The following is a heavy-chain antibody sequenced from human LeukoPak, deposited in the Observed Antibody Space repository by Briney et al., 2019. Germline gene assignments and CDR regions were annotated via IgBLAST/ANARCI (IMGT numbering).Heavy chain of an antibody. CDR1: GGTFSSYA. V-gene: IGHV1-69*05. D-gene: IGHD2-15*01. J-gene: IGHJ3*02. CDR2: IIPIFGTA. Sequence: SVKVSCKASGGTFSSYAISWVRQAPGQGLEWMGGIIPIFGTANYAQKFQGRVTITTDESTSTAYMELSSLRSEDTAVYYCARVIDYCSGGSCYAFDIWGQGTMVTVSS. CDR3: ARVIDYCSGGSCYAFDI.